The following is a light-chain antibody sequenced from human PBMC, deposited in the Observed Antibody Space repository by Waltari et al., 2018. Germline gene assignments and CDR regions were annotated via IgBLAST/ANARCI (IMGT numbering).Light chain of an antibody. J-gene: IGLJ3*02. V-gene: IGLV2-11*01. Sequence: QSALTQPRPVSGSPGQSVTISCTGISSHVGDYNFVSWYQHHPGKAPKLIIHDITQRPSGVPARFSGSKSGNTASLTISGLQAEDEADYYCCSYVGSHTNWVFGGGTKLTVL. CDR1: SSHVGDYNF. CDR3: CSYVGSHTNWV. CDR2: DIT.